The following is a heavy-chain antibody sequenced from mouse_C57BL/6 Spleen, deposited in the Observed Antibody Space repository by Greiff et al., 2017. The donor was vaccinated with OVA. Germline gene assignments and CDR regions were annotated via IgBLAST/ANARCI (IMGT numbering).Heavy chain of an antibody. CDR2: INYDGSST. J-gene: IGHJ1*03. D-gene: IGHD3-3*01. Sequence: EVHLVESEAGLVQPGSSMKLSCTASGFTFSDYYMAWVRQVPEKGLEWVANINYDGSSTYYLDSLKSRFIISRENAKNIIYLQMSSLKSEDTATDYCARAWGQGDWYFDGWGTGTTVTVSS. CDR3: ARAWGQGDWYFDG. CDR1: GFTFSDYY. V-gene: IGHV5-16*01.